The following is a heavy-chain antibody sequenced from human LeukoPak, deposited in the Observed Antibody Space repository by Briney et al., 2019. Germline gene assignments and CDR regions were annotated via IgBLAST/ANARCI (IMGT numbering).Heavy chain of an antibody. V-gene: IGHV3-23*01. Sequence: QAGGSLRLSCAASGFTFSSYAMSWVRQAPGKGLEWVSAISGGSADYADSVKGRFSISIDNSKNTLYLQMNSLRAEDTAVYYCAKDRSSRYDFWSGSFSHYYYYMDVWGEGTTVTVSS. CDR3: AKDRSSRYDFWSGSFSHYYYYMDV. CDR1: GFTFSSYA. J-gene: IGHJ6*03. CDR2: ISGGSA. D-gene: IGHD3-3*01.